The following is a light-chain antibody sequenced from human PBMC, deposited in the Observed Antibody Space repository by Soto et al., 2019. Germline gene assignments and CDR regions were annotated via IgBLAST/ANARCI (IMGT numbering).Light chain of an antibody. Sequence: EIVLTQSPATLSLSPGERATLSCRASQSVSSYLAWYQQKPGQAPRLPIYDASNRASGIPSRFRGSGSGTDFTLTISSLEPEDFAVYYCQHRSNWPPHTFGQGTKLEMK. V-gene: IGKV3-11*01. CDR1: QSVSSY. CDR3: QHRSNWPPHT. J-gene: IGKJ2*01. CDR2: DAS.